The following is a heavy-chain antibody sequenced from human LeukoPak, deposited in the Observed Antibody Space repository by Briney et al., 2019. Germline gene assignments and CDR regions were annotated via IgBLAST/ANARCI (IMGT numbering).Heavy chain of an antibody. V-gene: IGHV3-66*02. J-gene: IGHJ4*02. CDR2: IYSGGST. CDR1: GFTVSSNY. Sequence: GSLRLSCAASGFTVSSNYMSWVRQAPGKGLEWVSVIYSGGSTYYVDSVKGRFTIPRDNSKNMLYLQMNSLRAEDTAVYYCARDRTGGFDYWGQGTLVTVSS. D-gene: IGHD3-16*01. CDR3: ARDRTGGFDY.